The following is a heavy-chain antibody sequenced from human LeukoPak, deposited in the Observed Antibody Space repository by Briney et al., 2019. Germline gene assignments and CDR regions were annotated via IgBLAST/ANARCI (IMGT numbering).Heavy chain of an antibody. Sequence: GESLKISCKGSGYSFTSYWIGWVRQMPGKGLEWMGIIYPGDSDTRYSPSSQGQVTISADKSITTAYLHWSSLKASDTAMYYCGRIYSGNYFYFDYWAQGTLVTVSS. CDR3: GRIYSGNYFYFDY. V-gene: IGHV5-51*01. CDR1: GYSFTSYW. J-gene: IGHJ4*02. CDR2: IYPGDSDT. D-gene: IGHD1-26*01.